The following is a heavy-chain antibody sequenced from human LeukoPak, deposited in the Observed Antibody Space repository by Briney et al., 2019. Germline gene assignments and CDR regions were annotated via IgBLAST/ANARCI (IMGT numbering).Heavy chain of an antibody. V-gene: IGHV1-24*01. CDR2: FDPEDGGT. D-gene: IGHD3-22*01. Sequence: ASVKVSCKVSGYTLTELSMHWVRQAPGKGLEWMGGFDPEDGGTIYAQKFQGRVTMTEDTSTDTAYMELSSLRSEDTAVYYCATSSDYYDSSGYYWDYWGQGTLVTVSS. CDR3: ATSSDYYDSSGYYWDY. CDR1: GYTLTELS. J-gene: IGHJ4*02.